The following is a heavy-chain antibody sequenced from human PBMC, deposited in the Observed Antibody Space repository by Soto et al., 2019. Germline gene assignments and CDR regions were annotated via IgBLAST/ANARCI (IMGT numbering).Heavy chain of an antibody. CDR1: GGSISSGGYY. V-gene: IGHV4-31*03. CDR3: ARDGRLLYYYGMDV. Sequence: QVQLQESGPGLVKPSQTLSLTCTVSGGSISSGGYYWSWIRQHPGKGLEWIGYIYYSGSTYYNPSLKSRVTISVDTSKNQFSLKLSSVTAADTAVYXXARDGRLLYYYGMDVWGQGTTVTVSS. J-gene: IGHJ6*02. CDR2: IYYSGST. D-gene: IGHD1-1*01.